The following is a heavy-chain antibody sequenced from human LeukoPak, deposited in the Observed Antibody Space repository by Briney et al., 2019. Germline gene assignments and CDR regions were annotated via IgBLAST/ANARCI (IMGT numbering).Heavy chain of an antibody. CDR1: VGSFIGYY. V-gene: IGHV4-34*01. Sequence: SETLSLTSAVHVGSFIGYYWSCIRQPPGKRLECIGEINHSGSTNYNPSMKSRVTISVDTSKNQFSLKLSSVTAADTAVYYCARGLRITGTTFFDYWGQGTLVTVSS. J-gene: IGHJ4*02. CDR2: INHSGST. D-gene: IGHD1-7*01. CDR3: ARGLRITGTTFFDY.